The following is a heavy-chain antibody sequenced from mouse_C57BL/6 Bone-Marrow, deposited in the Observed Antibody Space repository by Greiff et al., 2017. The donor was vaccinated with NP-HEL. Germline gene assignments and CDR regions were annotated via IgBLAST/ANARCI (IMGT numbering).Heavy chain of an antibody. CDR1: GYTFTDYY. Sequence: VQLQQSGPELVKPGASVKISCKASGYTFTDYYINWVKQRPGQGLEWIGWIFPGSGSTYYNEKFKGKATLTVDKSSSTAYMLLSSLTSEDSAVYFSARKMDYGSSYGYFDVWGTGTTVTVSS. CDR3: ARKMDYGSSYGYFDV. V-gene: IGHV1-75*01. D-gene: IGHD1-1*01. CDR2: IFPGSGST. J-gene: IGHJ1*03.